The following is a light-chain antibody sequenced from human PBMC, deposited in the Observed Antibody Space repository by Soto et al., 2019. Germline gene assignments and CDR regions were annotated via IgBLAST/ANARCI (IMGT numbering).Light chain of an antibody. J-gene: IGKJ1*01. CDR3: QQYGSSPST. V-gene: IGKV3-20*01. Sequence: EIVLTKSPGTLSLSPGDTATLSCRASQSVYSTYLAWYQHKVGQAPRLLIYGSSTRATGIPDRFSGSGSETDFTLTIRRLEPEDFAVYYCQQYGSSPSTFGQGTKVEVK. CDR1: QSVYSTY. CDR2: GSS.